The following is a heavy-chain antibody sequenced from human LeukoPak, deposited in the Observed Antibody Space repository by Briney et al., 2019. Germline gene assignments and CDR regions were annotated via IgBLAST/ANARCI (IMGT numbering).Heavy chain of an antibody. V-gene: IGHV1-18*01. CDR3: ARGGNSGWRTPNDDY. J-gene: IGHJ4*02. Sequence: ASVKVSCKASGYTFTSYGFTWVRQAPGQGLEWMGWISPYNDNTNYAQKLQGRVTMTTDTSTSTGYIELRSLRSDDTAVYYCARGGNSGWRTPNDDYWGQGTLVTVSS. CDR1: GYTFTSYG. D-gene: IGHD6-19*01. CDR2: ISPYNDNT.